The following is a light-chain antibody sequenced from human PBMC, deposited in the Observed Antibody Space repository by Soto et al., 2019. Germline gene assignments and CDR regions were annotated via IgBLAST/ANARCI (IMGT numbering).Light chain of an antibody. Sequence: QSVLTQPPSASGSPGQSFTISCTGTSSDVGDYNYVSWYQHHPGKAPKLIIYEVNKRPSGVPDRFSGSKSGNTASLTVSGIQAEDEADYHCSSYAGSTNFGVFGGGTLLTVL. CDR3: SSYAGSTNFGV. CDR1: SSDVGDYNY. V-gene: IGLV2-8*01. CDR2: EVN. J-gene: IGLJ2*01.